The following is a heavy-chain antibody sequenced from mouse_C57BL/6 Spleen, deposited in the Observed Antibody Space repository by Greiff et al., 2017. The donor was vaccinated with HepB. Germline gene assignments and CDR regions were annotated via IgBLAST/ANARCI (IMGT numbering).Heavy chain of an antibody. V-gene: IGHV1-59*01. CDR1: GYTFTSYW. Sequence: QVQLQQPGAELVRPGTSVKLSCKASGYTFTSYWMHWVKQRPGQGLEWIGVIDPSDSYTNYNQKFKGKATLTVDTSSSTAYMQLSSLTSEDSAVYYCARSRGNYDAMDYWGQGTSVTVSS. J-gene: IGHJ4*01. D-gene: IGHD2-1*01. CDR3: ARSRGNYDAMDY. CDR2: IDPSDSYT.